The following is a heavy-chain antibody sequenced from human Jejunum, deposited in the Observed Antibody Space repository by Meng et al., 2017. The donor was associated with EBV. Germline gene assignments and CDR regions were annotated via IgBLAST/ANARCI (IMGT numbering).Heavy chain of an antibody. V-gene: IGHV3-23*04. CDR3: AKLTRA. Sequence: EVQRVESVGGLVQPWGPPHPSSAASGFTFNSHTMSWVRQAPGKGLEWVSAITDSGGSTYYTDSVKGRFTISRDNSKNTLYLQMNSLRAEDTAVYYCAKLTRAWGQGTLVTVSS. J-gene: IGHJ5*02. CDR2: ITDSGGST. CDR1: GFTFNSHT.